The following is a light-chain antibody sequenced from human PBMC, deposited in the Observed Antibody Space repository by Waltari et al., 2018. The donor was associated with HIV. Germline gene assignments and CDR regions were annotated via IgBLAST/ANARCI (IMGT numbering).Light chain of an antibody. V-gene: IGKV1-39*01. Sequence: DIQMTQSPSSLSASVGDRVSITCRASPSISSYLNWYQQKSGKAPNLLIYDASTLQSWVPSRFSGCGSRTDFTLTISSLQPEDVAIYYCQQSYSSPPSFGQGTRLEIK. CDR1: PSISSY. CDR3: QQSYSSPPS. J-gene: IGKJ5*01. CDR2: DAS.